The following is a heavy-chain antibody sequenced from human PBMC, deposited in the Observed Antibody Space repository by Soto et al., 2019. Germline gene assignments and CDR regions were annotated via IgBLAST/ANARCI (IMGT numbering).Heavy chain of an antibody. CDR3: ASNLLGYCSSTSCHPDY. V-gene: IGHV4-59*01. CDR2: IYYSGST. D-gene: IGHD2-2*01. Sequence: PSETLSLTCTVSGGSISSYYWSWIRQPPGKGLEWIGYIYYSGSTNYNPSLKSRVTISVGTSKNQFSLKLSSVTAADTAVYYCASNLLGYCSSTSCHPDYWGQGTLVTVS. CDR1: GGSISSYY. J-gene: IGHJ4*02.